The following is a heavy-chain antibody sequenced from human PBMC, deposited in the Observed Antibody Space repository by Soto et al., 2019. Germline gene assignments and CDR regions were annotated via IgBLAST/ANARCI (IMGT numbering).Heavy chain of an antibody. J-gene: IGHJ4*02. CDR3: GKWGFDEFWSGYYFDY. D-gene: IGHD3-3*01. Sequence: PGGALRVSCPVPGLTSTSYDMSWGPQTPGKGRLWCSAISVIGGSTSYADSVKGRFTIPRDNSENPLFLQMNSRRAEDTAVYCCGKWGFDEFWSGYYFDYWGQGTLGTVSS. V-gene: IGHV3-23*01. CDR1: GLTSTSYD. CDR2: ISVIGGST.